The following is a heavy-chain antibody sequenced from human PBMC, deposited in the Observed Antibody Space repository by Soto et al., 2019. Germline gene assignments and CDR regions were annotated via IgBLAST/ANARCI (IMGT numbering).Heavy chain of an antibody. J-gene: IGHJ3*02. D-gene: IGHD3-22*01. CDR2: ISSSSSYT. V-gene: IGHV3-11*06. Sequence: QVQLVESGGGLVKPGGSLRLSCAASGFTFSDYYMSWIRQAPGKGLEWVSYISSSSSYTNYADSVKGRFTISRDNAKNSLYLQMNSLRAEETAVYYCARSLYYYDSSGYRRGGAFDIWGQGTMVTVSS. CDR1: GFTFSDYY. CDR3: ARSLYYYDSSGYRRGGAFDI.